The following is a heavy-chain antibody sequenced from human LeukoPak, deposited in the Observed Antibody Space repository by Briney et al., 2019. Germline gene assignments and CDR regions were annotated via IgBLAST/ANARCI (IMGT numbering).Heavy chain of an antibody. Sequence: GSLRLSCAASGFTFSSYSMNWVRQPPGKGLEWIGEINHSGSTNYNPSLKSRVTISVDTSKNQFSLKLSSVTAADTAVYYCARGGDYSLFDYWGQGTLVTVSS. CDR3: ARGGDYSLFDY. D-gene: IGHD4-17*01. CDR2: INHSGST. CDR1: GFTFSSYS. J-gene: IGHJ4*02. V-gene: IGHV4-34*01.